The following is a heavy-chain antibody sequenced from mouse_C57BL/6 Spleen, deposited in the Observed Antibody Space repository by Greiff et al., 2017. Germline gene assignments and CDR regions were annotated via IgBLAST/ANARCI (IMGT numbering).Heavy chain of an antibody. V-gene: IGHV1-52*01. D-gene: IGHD6-1*01. CDR1: GYTFTSYW. Sequence: VQLQQPGAELVRPGSSVKLSCKASGYTFTSYWMHWVKQRPIQGLEWIGNIDPSDSETHYNQKFKDKATLTVDKSSSTAYMQLSSLTSEDSAVYYCARSEAGLAWFAYWGQGTLVTVSA. CDR3: ARSEAGLAWFAY. CDR2: IDPSDSET. J-gene: IGHJ3*01.